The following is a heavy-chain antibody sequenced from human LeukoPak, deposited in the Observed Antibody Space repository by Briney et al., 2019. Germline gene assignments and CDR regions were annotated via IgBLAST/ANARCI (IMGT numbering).Heavy chain of an antibody. CDR2: ISSSSSYI. V-gene: IGHV3-21*01. CDR1: GFIVNTYY. CDR3: ARASGTAMVTHYYYYMDV. J-gene: IGHJ6*03. Sequence: GGSLRLSCAVSGFIVNTYYMSWVRQAPGKGLEWVSSISSSSSYIYYADSVKGRFTISRDNAKNSLYLQMNSLRAEDTAVYYCARASGTAMVTHYYYYMDVWGKGTTVTVSS. D-gene: IGHD5-18*01.